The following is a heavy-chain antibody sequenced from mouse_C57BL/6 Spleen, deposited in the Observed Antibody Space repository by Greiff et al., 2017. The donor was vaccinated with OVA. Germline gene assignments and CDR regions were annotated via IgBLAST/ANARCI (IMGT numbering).Heavy chain of an antibody. J-gene: IGHJ2*01. CDR3: ARLGLGFDY. CDR1: GYTFTSYW. D-gene: IGHD2-2*01. V-gene: IGHV1-69*01. Sequence: QVQLQQPGAELVMPGASVKLSCKASGYTFTSYWMHWVKQRPGQGLEWIGEIDPSDSYTNYNQKFKGKSTLTVDKSSSTAYMQLSSLTSEDSAVYYCARLGLGFDYWGQGTTLTVSS. CDR2: IDPSDSYT.